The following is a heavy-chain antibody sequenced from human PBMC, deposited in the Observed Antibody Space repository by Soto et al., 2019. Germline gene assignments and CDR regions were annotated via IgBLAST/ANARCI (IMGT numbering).Heavy chain of an antibody. V-gene: IGHV4-59*01. CDR2: ISDGGGT. CDR1: GGSIYTYY. J-gene: IGHJ6*02. Sequence: SETLSLTCNVSGGSIYTYYWNCHRQSPGRELESFAYISDGGGTNYHPPLKSRVTISVDTSKKQDSLKRTYVIAPDTARYFCAGYCSCSICPEDRYFSLEVWGQGTTVTVSS. D-gene: IGHD2-2*01. CDR3: AGYCSCSICPEDRYFSLEV.